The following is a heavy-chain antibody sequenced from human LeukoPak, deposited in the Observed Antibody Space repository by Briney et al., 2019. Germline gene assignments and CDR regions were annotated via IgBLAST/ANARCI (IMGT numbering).Heavy chain of an antibody. D-gene: IGHD2-15*01. CDR3: AKESVVAGRDYFDY. J-gene: IGHJ4*02. CDR2: ISFDGSDK. V-gene: IGHV3-30*18. CDR1: GFTLSSYG. Sequence: GGSLRLSCAASGFTLSSYGTHWVRQAPGEGLEWVAVISFDGSDKSYADSVKGRLTISRDNSKNTLYLQMNSLRSEDTAVYYCAKESVVAGRDYFDYWGQGNLVTVSS.